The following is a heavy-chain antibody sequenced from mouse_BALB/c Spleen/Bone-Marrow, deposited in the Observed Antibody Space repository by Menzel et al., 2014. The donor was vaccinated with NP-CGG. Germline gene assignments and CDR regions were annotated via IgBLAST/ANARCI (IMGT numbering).Heavy chain of an antibody. V-gene: IGHV4-1*02. CDR2: INPESSTI. CDR3: TRLTYYGLTDY. J-gene: IGHJ2*01. CDR1: GFDFSRYW. D-gene: IGHD1-2*01. Sequence: EVHLVESGGGPVQPGGSLKLSCTVSGFDFSRYWMSWVRQAPGKGLQWIGEINPESSTINYTPSLKDKFIISRNNAKNTLYLQMSKVRSEDTALYYCTRLTYYGLTDYWGQGTTLTVSS.